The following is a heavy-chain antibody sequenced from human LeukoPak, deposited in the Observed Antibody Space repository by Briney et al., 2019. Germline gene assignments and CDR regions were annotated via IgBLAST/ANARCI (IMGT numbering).Heavy chain of an antibody. CDR3: ARHWLTGGIYH. CDR2: IYYSGST. D-gene: IGHD3-9*01. V-gene: IGHV4-59*08. CDR1: GGSISSYY. J-gene: IGHJ4*02. Sequence: SETLSLTCTVSGGSISSYYWSWIRQPPGKGLEWIGYIYYSGSTNYNPSLKSRVTISVDTSKNQFSLKLSSVTAADTAVYYCARHWLTGGIYHWGQGTLVTVSS.